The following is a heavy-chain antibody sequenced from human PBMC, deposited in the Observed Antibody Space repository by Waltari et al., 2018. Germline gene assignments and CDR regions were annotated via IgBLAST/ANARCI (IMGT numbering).Heavy chain of an antibody. V-gene: IGHV3-7*03. CDR1: GFTFIAYY. Sequence: EVQMVESGGGLVQPGGSLRLSCIASGFTFIAYYLCWVRQAPGKGPEWVANLKHDGSLKSYVDSVRGRFIISRDNAKNSVFLQLNSLRVDDTAVYYCARDSAFCNGCAVDLWGQGTMVSVSS. J-gene: IGHJ3*01. D-gene: IGHD2-8*01. CDR2: LKHDGSLK. CDR3: ARDSAFCNGCAVDL.